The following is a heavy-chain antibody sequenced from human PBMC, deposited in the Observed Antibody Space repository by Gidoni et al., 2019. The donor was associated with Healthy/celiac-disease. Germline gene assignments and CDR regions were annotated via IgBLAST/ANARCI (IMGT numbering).Heavy chain of an antibody. V-gene: IGHV4-39*01. Sequence: GWIRQPPGKGLEWIGSIYYSGSTYYNPSLKSRVTISVDTSKNQFSLKLSSVTAADTAVYYCASSHGGWLQLADYWGQGTLVTVSS. CDR2: IYYSGST. CDR3: ASSHGGWLQLADY. J-gene: IGHJ4*02. D-gene: IGHD5-12*01.